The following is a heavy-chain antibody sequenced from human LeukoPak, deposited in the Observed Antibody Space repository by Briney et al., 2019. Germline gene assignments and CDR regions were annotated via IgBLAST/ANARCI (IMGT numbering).Heavy chain of an antibody. J-gene: IGHJ2*01. CDR3: ARAFKVPSWYFDL. Sequence: GGSLRLSCSASTFTFSGYYMSWIRQAPGKGLDWVSYISSSGRSIYYTDSVKGRFTISRDNAKDSVYLQMNSLRAEDTAVYYCARAFKVPSWYFDLWGRGTLVTVSS. CDR1: TFTFSGYY. CDR2: ISSSGRSI. V-gene: IGHV3-11*01.